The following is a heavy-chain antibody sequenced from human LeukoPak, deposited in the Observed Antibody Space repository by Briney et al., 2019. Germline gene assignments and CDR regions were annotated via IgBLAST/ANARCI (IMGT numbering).Heavy chain of an antibody. V-gene: IGHV3-48*01. D-gene: IGHD2-2*01. J-gene: IGHJ4*02. CDR2: ISSSSSTI. Sequence: QSGGSLRLSCAASGFTFSSYSMNWVRQAPGKGLEWVSYISSSSSTIYYADSVKGRFTISRDNSKNTLYLQMNSLRAEDTAVYYCARDQVVVVPAAPGAYWGQGTLVTVSS. CDR3: ARDQVVVVPAAPGAY. CDR1: GFTFSSYS.